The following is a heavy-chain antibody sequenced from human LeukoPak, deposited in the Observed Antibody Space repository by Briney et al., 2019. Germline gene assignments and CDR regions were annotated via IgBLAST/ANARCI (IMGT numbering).Heavy chain of an antibody. Sequence: SETLSLTCTVSGGSISSGGYYWSWIRQHPGKGLEWIGYIYYSGSTYYNPSLESRVTISVDTSKNQFSLKLSSVTAADTAVYYCARGEVGANDYWGQGTLVTVSS. CDR1: GGSISSGGYY. D-gene: IGHD3-16*01. CDR2: IYYSGST. J-gene: IGHJ4*02. V-gene: IGHV4-31*03. CDR3: ARGEVGANDY.